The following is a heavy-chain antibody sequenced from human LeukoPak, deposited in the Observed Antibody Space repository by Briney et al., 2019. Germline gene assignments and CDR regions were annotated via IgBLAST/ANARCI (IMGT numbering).Heavy chain of an antibody. CDR2: IIPIFGTA. V-gene: IGHV1-69*05. Sequence: SVKVSCKASGGTFSSYAISWVRQAPGQGLEWMGGIIPIFGTANYAQKFQGRVTITTDESTSAAYMELSSLRSEDTAVYYCARGGKYSSSSLHFDYWGQGTLVTVSS. D-gene: IGHD6-6*01. CDR1: GGTFSSYA. J-gene: IGHJ4*02. CDR3: ARGGKYSSSSLHFDY.